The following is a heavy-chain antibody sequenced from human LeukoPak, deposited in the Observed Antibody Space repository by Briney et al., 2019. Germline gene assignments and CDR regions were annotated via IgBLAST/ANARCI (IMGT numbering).Heavy chain of an antibody. CDR1: GGSFSGYY. CDR2: INHSGST. CDR3: ARRPLLAAPGGGVHY. J-gene: IGHJ4*02. D-gene: IGHD6-13*01. Sequence: SETLSLTCAVYGGSFSGYYWTWIRQPPGKGLEWIGEINHSGSTNYNPSLKSRVTISVDTSRNQFSLKLSSVTAADTAVYYCARRPLLAAPGGGVHYRGQGTLVTVSS. V-gene: IGHV4-34*01.